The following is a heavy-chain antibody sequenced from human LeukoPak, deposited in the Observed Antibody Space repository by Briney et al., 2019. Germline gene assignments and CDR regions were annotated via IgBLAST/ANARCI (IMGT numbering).Heavy chain of an antibody. CDR1: GFTFSSYW. D-gene: IGHD3-3*01. J-gene: IGHJ5*02. Sequence: GGSLRLSCAGSGFTFSSYWMSWVRQAPGKGLEWVANIKQDGSEKYYVDSVKGRFTISRDNAKNSLYLQMNSLRAEDTAVYYCARDWRLDWFDPWGQGTLVTVSS. CDR3: ARDWRLDWFDP. CDR2: IKQDGSEK. V-gene: IGHV3-7*01.